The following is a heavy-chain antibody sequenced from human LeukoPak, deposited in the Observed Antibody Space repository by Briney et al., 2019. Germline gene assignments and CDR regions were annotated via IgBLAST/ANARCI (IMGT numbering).Heavy chain of an antibody. D-gene: IGHD2-8*01. CDR1: GGSISSSSYY. CDR2: IYYSGST. Sequence: PSETLSLTCTVSGGSISSSSYYWGWIRQPPGKGLEWIGSIYYSGSTYYNPSLKSRVTISVDTSKNQFSLKLSSVTAADTAVYYCATSTIVLMVYDIFDYWGQGTLVIVSS. CDR3: ATSTIVLMVYDIFDY. J-gene: IGHJ4*02. V-gene: IGHV4-39*01.